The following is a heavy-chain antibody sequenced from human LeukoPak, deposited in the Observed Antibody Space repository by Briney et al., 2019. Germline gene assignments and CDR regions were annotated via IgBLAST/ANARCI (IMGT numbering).Heavy chain of an antibody. D-gene: IGHD3-16*02. Sequence: ASVKVSCKASGYTFTGYYMHWVRQAPGQGLEWMGWINPNSGGTNYAQKFQGRVTMTRDTSISTAYMELSRLRSDGTAVYHCARTFMITFGGVIDPFDYWGQGTLVTVSS. CDR3: ARTFMITFGGVIDPFDY. CDR2: INPNSGGT. V-gene: IGHV1-2*02. J-gene: IGHJ4*02. CDR1: GYTFTGYY.